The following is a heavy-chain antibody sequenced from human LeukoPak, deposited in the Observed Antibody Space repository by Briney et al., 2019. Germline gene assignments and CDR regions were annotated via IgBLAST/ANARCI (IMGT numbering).Heavy chain of an antibody. J-gene: IGHJ4*02. D-gene: IGHD5-12*01. CDR2: ISPGGGPT. V-gene: IGHV3-23*01. CDR1: GFTFSSYG. Sequence: PGGSLRLSCAASGFTFSSYGMNWVRQAPGKGLEWVSGISPGGGPTYYADSVKGRFTISRDDSKNTLYLQMNNLRAEDTAVYYCAKDGAWLRFDDWGQGILVTVSP. CDR3: AKDGAWLRFDD.